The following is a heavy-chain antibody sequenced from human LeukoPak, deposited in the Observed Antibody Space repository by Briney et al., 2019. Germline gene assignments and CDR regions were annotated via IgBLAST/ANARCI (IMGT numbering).Heavy chain of an antibody. CDR3: ASQSRRVTLTYLPI. D-gene: IGHD4-17*01. CDR2: IIPILGIA. Sequence: SVKLLHNACGGTLQSFYLRWAPRAPGQGLEWMGRIIPILGIANYAQKFQGRVTATADKSTSTAYIELSSLRSEDTAVYYCASQSRRVTLTYLPIWGRGPLVTVSS. J-gene: IGHJ4*02. CDR1: GGTLQSFY. V-gene: IGHV1-69*02.